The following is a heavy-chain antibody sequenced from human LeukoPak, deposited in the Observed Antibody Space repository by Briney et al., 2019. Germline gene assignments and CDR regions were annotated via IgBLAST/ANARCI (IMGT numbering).Heavy chain of an antibody. V-gene: IGHV4-31*03. Sequence: SETLSLTCTVSGGSISSGGYYWSWIRQHPGKGLEWIGYIYYSGSTYDNPSLKSRVTISVDTSKNQFSLKLSSVTAADTAVYYCARSEVVITTNWFDPWGQGTLVTVSS. J-gene: IGHJ5*02. CDR1: GGSISSGGYY. CDR2: IYYSGST. D-gene: IGHD3-22*01. CDR3: ARSEVVITTNWFDP.